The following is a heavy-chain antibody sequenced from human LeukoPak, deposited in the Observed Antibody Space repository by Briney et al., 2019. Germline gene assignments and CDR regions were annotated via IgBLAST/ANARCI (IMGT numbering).Heavy chain of an antibody. V-gene: IGHV3-23*01. CDR3: ARDATTATGWVYMDV. D-gene: IGHD6-13*01. J-gene: IGHJ6*03. CDR1: GFTFSSYA. Sequence: GGSLRLSCAASGFTFSSYAMSWVRQAPGKGLEWVSAISGSGGSTYYADSVKGRFTISRDNAKNSLYLQMNSLRAEDTALYYCARDATTATGWVYMDVWGKGTTVTISS. CDR2: ISGSGGST.